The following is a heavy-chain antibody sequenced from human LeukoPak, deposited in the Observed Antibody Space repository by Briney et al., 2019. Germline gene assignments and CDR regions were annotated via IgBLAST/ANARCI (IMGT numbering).Heavy chain of an antibody. D-gene: IGHD2-2*01. V-gene: IGHV4-34*01. J-gene: IGHJ6*03. CDR3: ARVKVVPAAAKYYYMDV. Sequence: PSETLSLTCAVYGGSFSGYYWSWIRQPPGKGLEWIGEINHSGSTNYNPSLKSRVTISVDTSKNQFSLKLSSVTAADTAVYYCARVKVVPAAAKYYYMDVWGKGTTVTVSS. CDR2: INHSGST. CDR1: GGSFSGYY.